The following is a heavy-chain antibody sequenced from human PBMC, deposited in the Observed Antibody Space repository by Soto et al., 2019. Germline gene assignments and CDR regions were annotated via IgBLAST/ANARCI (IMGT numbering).Heavy chain of an antibody. CDR1: GFTFSSYS. J-gene: IGHJ4*02. CDR2: INSGSNSI. D-gene: IGHD3-3*01. Sequence: GGSLRLSCAASGFTFSSYSMNWVRQAPGKGLEWVSFINSGSNSIYYADTVKGRFTISRDNAKNSLYLQMNILRAEDTALYYCARGVHVLRFLEWFVNFDYWGQGTLVTVSS. CDR3: ARGVHVLRFLEWFVNFDY. V-gene: IGHV3-48*01.